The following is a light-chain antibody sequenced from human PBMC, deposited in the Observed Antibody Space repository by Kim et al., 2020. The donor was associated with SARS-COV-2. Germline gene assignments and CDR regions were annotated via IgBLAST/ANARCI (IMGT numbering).Light chain of an antibody. V-gene: IGLV6-57*03. Sequence: TVTISCTRSSGRIARNYVQWYQQRPGRAPTTVIDEDNQRPSGVPDRFSGSIDSSSNSASLTVSGLKTEDEADYYCQSYDSSNHWVFGGGTQLTVL. J-gene: IGLJ3*02. CDR3: QSYDSSNHWV. CDR2: EDN. CDR1: SGRIARNY.